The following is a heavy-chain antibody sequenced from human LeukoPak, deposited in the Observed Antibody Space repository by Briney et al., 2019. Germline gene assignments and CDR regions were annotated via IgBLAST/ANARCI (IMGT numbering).Heavy chain of an antibody. CDR3: ARVLSAMGANTCDV. Sequence: SETLSLTCTVSGGSINNHYWTWIRQPAGEGLEWLGRIYGSSGNTDYNPSLKGRVTMSLDKSQNQFSLILKSVTAADTAFYYCARVLSAMGANTCDVWGQGTMVTVSS. V-gene: IGHV4-4*07. CDR2: IYGSSGNT. CDR1: GGSINNHY. D-gene: IGHD1-26*01. J-gene: IGHJ3*01.